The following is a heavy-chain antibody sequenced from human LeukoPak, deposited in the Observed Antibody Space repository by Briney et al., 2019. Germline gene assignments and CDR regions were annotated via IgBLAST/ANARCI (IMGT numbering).Heavy chain of an antibody. V-gene: IGHV3-30-3*01. J-gene: IGHJ4*02. CDR1: GFTFSNFW. CDR3: AREEVGAIYFDY. Sequence: GGSLRLSCAASGFTFSNFWMNWVRQAPGKGLEWVAVISYGGSNKYYADSVKGRSTISRDNSKNTLYLHMNSLRGEDTAVYYCAREEVGAIYFDYWGQGTLVTVSS. D-gene: IGHD1-26*01. CDR2: ISYGGSNK.